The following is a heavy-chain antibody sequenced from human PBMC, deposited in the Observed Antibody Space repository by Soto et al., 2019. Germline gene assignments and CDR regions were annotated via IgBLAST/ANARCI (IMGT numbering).Heavy chain of an antibody. J-gene: IGHJ6*02. CDR1: GGSLSTPVW. CDR3: AIRGWPVTSQVDV. V-gene: IGHV4-4*02. CDR2: INHSGST. D-gene: IGHD4-17*01. Sequence: PSETLSLTCGVSGGSLSTPVWWTWVRLTPGKGLEWIGEINHSGSTNYNPSLKSRVTISVDTSKNQFSLKLSSVTAADTAVYYCAIRGWPVTSQVDVWGQGTTVTVSS.